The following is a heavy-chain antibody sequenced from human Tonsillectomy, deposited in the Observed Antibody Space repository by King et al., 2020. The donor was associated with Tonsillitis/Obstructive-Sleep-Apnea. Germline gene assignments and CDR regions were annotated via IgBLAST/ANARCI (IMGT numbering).Heavy chain of an antibody. CDR2: ISSSGSTI. Sequence: VQLVESGGGLVQPGGSLRLSCAASGFTFSSYEMNWVRQAPGKGLEWVSYISSSGSTIYYADSVKGRFTISRDNAKNSLYLQMNSLRAEDTAVYYCARDTPREYQLLGNYYYGMDVWGQGTTVTVSS. V-gene: IGHV3-48*03. D-gene: IGHD2-2*01. J-gene: IGHJ6*02. CDR3: ARDTPREYQLLGNYYYGMDV. CDR1: GFTFSSYE.